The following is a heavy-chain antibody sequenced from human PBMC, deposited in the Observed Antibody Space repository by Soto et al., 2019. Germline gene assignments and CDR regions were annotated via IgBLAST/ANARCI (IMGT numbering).Heavy chain of an antibody. CDR2: ISSSSSYI. J-gene: IGHJ4*02. D-gene: IGHD2-21*01. CDR1: GFTFSSYS. Sequence: EVQLVESGGGLVKPGGSLRLSCAASGFTFSSYSMNWVRQAPGKGLEWVSSISSSSSYIYYADSVKGRLTISRDKAKNALYLQMNSVRAVDTAVYYCARVERAYCGGDCYDYWGQGTLVTVSS. CDR3: ARVERAYCGGDCYDY. V-gene: IGHV3-21*01.